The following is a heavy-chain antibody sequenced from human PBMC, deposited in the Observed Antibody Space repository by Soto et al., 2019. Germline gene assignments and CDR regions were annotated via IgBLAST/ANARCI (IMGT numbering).Heavy chain of an antibody. J-gene: IGHJ4*02. Sequence: EVQLLESGGDLGQPGVSLRLSCAASGFAFSNCAMSWVRQAPGKGLELVSTIKTSGDTTFYADPVKGLFTTSRDESKNTLYLQMTSRRAEDTATDYSTKEVTGDIGADFWGQGNPVTVSS. D-gene: IGHD2-21*02. CDR1: GFAFSNCA. V-gene: IGHV3-23*05. CDR3: TKEVTGDIGADF. CDR2: IKTSGDTT.